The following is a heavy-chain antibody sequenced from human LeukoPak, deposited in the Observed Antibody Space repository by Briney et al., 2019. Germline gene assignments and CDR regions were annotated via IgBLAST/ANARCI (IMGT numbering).Heavy chain of an antibody. Sequence: GSSVKVSCKASGGTFSSYAISWVRQAPGQGLEWMGGIIPIFGTANYAQKFQGRVTITADESTSTAYMELSSLRSEDTAIYYCAKKMVPAAYYGLDVWGQGTTVTVSS. J-gene: IGHJ6*02. CDR1: GGTFSSYA. CDR2: IIPIFGTA. CDR3: AKKMVPAAYYGLDV. V-gene: IGHV1-69*01. D-gene: IGHD2-2*01.